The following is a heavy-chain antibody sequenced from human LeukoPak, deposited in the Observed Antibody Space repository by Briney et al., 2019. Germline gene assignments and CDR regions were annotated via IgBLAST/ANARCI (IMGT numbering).Heavy chain of an antibody. CDR2: IRYDGNYQ. CDR1: GFTFRGYG. V-gene: IGHV3-30*02. D-gene: IGHD4-23*01. J-gene: IGHJ2*01. Sequence: PGGSLRLSCSASGFTFRGYGFHWVRQAPGKGLEWVAFIRYDGNYQSYPDSVRGRFTISRDNSKNTLYLQVSSLRPEDTAIYYCAKDGTDYGRNSYDWFFDLWGRGTLVTVS. CDR3: AKDGTDYGRNSYDWFFDL.